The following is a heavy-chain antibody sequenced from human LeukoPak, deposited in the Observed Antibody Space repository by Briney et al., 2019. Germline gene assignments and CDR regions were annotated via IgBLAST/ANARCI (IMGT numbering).Heavy chain of an antibody. D-gene: IGHD3-3*01. V-gene: IGHV4-38-2*02. CDR3: ARVGSGLNLYYFDY. CDR2: IYHSGST. J-gene: IGHJ4*02. CDR1: GYSIRSGYY. Sequence: PSETLSLICSVSGYSIRSGYYWGWIRQPPGKGLEWIGNIYHSGSTYSNPSLKSRVAISVDTSKNQFSLKLSSVTAADTAVYYCARVGSGLNLYYFDYWGQGILVTVSS.